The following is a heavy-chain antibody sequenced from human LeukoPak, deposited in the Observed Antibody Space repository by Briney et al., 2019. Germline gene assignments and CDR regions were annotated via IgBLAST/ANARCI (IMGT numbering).Heavy chain of an antibody. CDR3: ARDRGLVVPAAPFDY. J-gene: IGHJ4*02. V-gene: IGHV1-18*04. D-gene: IGHD2-2*01. CDR2: ISAYNGNT. Sequence: GASVKVSCKASGYTFTGYYMHWVRQAPGQGLEWMGWISAYNGNTNYAQKLQGRVTMTTDTSTSTAYMELRNLRSDDTAVYYCARDRGLVVPAAPFDYWGQGTLVTVSS. CDR1: GYTFTGYY.